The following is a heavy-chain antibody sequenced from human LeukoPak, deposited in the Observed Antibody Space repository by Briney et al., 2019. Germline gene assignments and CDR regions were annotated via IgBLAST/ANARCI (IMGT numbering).Heavy chain of an antibody. V-gene: IGHV3-23*01. CDR3: AKYYRENSGASPLDY. CDR1: GFTFSSYA. Sequence: PGGSLRLSCAASGFTFSSYAMSWVRQAPGKGLEWVSGISGSGGRTYYADSVKGRFTISRDNSKNTLYLQMNSLRVEDTALYYCAKYYRENSGASPLDYWGQGTRVTVSS. J-gene: IGHJ4*02. D-gene: IGHD3-22*01. CDR2: ISGSGGRT.